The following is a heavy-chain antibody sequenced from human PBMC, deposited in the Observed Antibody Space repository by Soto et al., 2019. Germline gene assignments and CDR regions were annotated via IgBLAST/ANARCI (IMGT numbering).Heavy chain of an antibody. CDR3: ARDTTPLGYSSSWYGPWFDP. V-gene: IGHV4-30-4*08. Sequence: PSETLSLTCTVSGASISRGVYYWSGIRRNQGRGRGWIGYIYYSGSTYYNPSLKSRVTISVDTSKNQFSLKLSSVTAADTAVYYCARDTTPLGYSSSWYGPWFDPWGQGTLVTVSS. CDR1: GASISRGVYY. CDR2: IYYSGST. J-gene: IGHJ5*02. D-gene: IGHD6-13*01.